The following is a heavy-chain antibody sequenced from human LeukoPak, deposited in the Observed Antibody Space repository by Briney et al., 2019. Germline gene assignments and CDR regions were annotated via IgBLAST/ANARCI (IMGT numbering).Heavy chain of an antibody. J-gene: IGHJ4*02. Sequence: GESLKISCNGSGYXFTSYWITWVRQMPGKGLEWMGRIDPSESYTNYSPSFQGHVTISADKSITTAYLQWSSLKASDTAMYYCARLEGGVIVDYWGQGTLVTVSS. CDR1: GYXFTSYW. V-gene: IGHV5-10-1*01. CDR2: IDPSESYT. CDR3: ARLEGGVIVDY. D-gene: IGHD3-16*02.